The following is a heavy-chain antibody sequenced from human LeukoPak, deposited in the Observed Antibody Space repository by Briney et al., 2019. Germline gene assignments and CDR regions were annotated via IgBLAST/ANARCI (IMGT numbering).Heavy chain of an antibody. V-gene: IGHV3-23*01. CDR1: GFAFSSYA. J-gene: IGHJ4*02. CDR2: ISGSGGST. Sequence: GGSLRLSCAASGFAFSSYAMSWVRQAPGKGLEWVSAISGSGGSTYYADSVKGRFTISRDNSKNTLYLQMYSLRAEDTAVYYCAKVEGASKASVYWGQGALVTVSS. CDR3: AKVEGASKASVY. D-gene: IGHD1-1*01.